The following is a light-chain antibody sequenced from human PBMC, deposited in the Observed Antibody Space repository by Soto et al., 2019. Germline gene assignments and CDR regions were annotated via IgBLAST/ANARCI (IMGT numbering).Light chain of an antibody. CDR3: AAWDDSLRGVV. CDR1: SSNVGFNA. J-gene: IGLJ3*02. V-gene: IGLV1-47*02. Sequence: QSVLTQPPSASGAPGQRVTLSCIGGSSNVGFNAVNWYQQLPGAAPKLLIHGNSQRPSGVPDRFSGSKSGTSASLAIIGLRAEDVAHYYCAAWDDSLRGVVFGGGTKVTVL. CDR2: GNS.